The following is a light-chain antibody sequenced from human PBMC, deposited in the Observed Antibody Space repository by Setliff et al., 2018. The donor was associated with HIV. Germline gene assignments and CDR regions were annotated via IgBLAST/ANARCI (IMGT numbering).Light chain of an antibody. V-gene: IGLV2-11*01. CDR2: DVT. CDR3: CSYAGSYSFVI. J-gene: IGLJ2*01. Sequence: QSALTQPRSVSGSPGQSVTISCTGTSSDVGGYDSVSWYQQHPGKAPKLMISDVTKRPSGVPDRFSGSKSGNTASLTISRLQAEDEADYYCCSYAGSYSFVIFGGGTKGTVL. CDR1: SSDVGGYDS.